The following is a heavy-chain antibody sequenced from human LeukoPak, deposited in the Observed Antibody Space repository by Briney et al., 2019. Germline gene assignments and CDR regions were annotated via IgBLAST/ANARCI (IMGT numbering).Heavy chain of an antibody. D-gene: IGHD3-22*01. V-gene: IGHV4-39*01. CDR3: ASTYYYDSSGYYPNWFDP. CDR1: GGSISSSSYY. Sequence: SETLSLTCTVSGGSISSSSYYWGWLRQPPGKGLEWIGSIYYSGSTYYNPSLKSRVTISVDTSKNQFSLKLSSVTAADTAVYYCASTYYYDSSGYYPNWFDPWSQGTLVTVSS. CDR2: IYYSGST. J-gene: IGHJ5*02.